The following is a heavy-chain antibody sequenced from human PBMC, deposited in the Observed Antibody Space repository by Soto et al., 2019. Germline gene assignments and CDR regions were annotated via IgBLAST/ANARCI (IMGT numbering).Heavy chain of an antibody. Sequence: GGSLRLSCAASGFTFSSYAMHWVRQAPGKGLEWVAVISYDGSNKYYADSVKGRFTISRDNSKNTLYLQMNSLRAEDTAVYYCARDKKGYSGSWSAANYYYGMDVWGQGTTVTVSS. CDR2: ISYDGSNK. CDR3: ARDKKGYSGSWSAANYYYGMDV. D-gene: IGHD6-13*01. V-gene: IGHV3-30-3*01. J-gene: IGHJ6*02. CDR1: GFTFSSYA.